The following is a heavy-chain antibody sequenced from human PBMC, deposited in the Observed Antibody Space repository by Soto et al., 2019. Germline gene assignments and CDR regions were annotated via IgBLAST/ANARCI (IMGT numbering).Heavy chain of an antibody. CDR3: ARERGSGSYYTPWFDP. J-gene: IGHJ5*02. Sequence: QVQLVQSGAEVKKPGASVKVSCKASGYTFTSYDINWVRQATGQGLEWMGWMNPNSGNTGYAQKFQGRVTMTSNTSISTAYMELSSLRSEDTAVYYCARERGSGSYYTPWFDPWGQGTRVTVSS. D-gene: IGHD3-10*01. V-gene: IGHV1-8*01. CDR1: GYTFTSYD. CDR2: MNPNSGNT.